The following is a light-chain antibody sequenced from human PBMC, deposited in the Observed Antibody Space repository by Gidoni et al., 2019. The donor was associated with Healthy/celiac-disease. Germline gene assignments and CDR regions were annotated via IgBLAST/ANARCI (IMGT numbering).Light chain of an antibody. J-gene: IGKJ1*01. CDR3: QQRSNWPPWT. CDR2: DAS. V-gene: IGKV3-11*01. Sequence: EIVLIQSPATLSLSPGERATLSCRASLTVSSYLAWYQQKHGQAPRLLIFDASNSATGIPSRFSGSGSGTYCTLTISSLEPEDFAVYYCQQRSNWPPWTFXQXTKVEIK. CDR1: LTVSSY.